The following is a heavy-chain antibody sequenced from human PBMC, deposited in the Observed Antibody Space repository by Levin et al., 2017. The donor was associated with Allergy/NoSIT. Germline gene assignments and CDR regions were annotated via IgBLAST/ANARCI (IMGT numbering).Heavy chain of an antibody. CDR3: ARAGIPDDILTGYPHLDL. CDR1: GGSISSYY. D-gene: IGHD3-9*01. J-gene: IGHJ2*01. CDR2: IYYSGST. V-gene: IGHV4-59*01. Sequence: SETLSLTCTVSGGSISSYYWSWIRQPPGKGLEWIGYIYYSGSTNYNPSLKSRVTISVDTSKNQFSLKLSSVTAADTAVYYCARAGIPDDILTGYPHLDLWGRGTLVTVSS.